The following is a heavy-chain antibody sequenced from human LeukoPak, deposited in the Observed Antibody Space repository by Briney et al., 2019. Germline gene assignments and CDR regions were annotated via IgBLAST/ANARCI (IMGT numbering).Heavy chain of an antibody. V-gene: IGHV1-69*01. Sequence: SVKVSCKASGGTFISYAISWVRQAPGQGLEWMGGIIPIFGTANYAQKFQGRVTITADESTSTAYMELSSLRSEDTAVYYCAAAYSGSYYRFDYWGQGTLVTVSS. D-gene: IGHD1-26*01. CDR3: AAAYSGSYYRFDY. J-gene: IGHJ4*02. CDR2: IIPIFGTA. CDR1: GGTFISYA.